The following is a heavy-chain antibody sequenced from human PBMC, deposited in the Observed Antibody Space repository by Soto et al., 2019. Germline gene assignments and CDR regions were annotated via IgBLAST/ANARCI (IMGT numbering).Heavy chain of an antibody. J-gene: IGHJ4*02. CDR2: FYGGVGT. Sequence: EVQLVESGGGLIQPGGSLRLSCAASGSTVSNNYIRWVRQAPGKGLEWVSVFYGGVGTYYADSVKGRFTISRDNSKNTVYLQMNSLRVEDTAIYYCATNDHFDYWGQGTLVTVSS. V-gene: IGHV3-53*01. CDR3: ATNDHFDY. CDR1: GSTVSNNY.